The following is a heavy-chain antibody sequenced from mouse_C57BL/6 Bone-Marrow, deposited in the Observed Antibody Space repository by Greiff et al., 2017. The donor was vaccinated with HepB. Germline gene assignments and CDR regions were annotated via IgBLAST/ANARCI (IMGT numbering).Heavy chain of an antibody. Sequence: QVQLQQSGAELVKPGASVKLSCKASGYTFTSYWMHWVKQRPGQGLEWIGMIHPNSGSTNYNEKFKSKATLTVDKSSSTAYMQLSSLTSEDSAVYYCARSLITTVVATPHWYFDVWGTGTTVTVSS. CDR3: ARSLITTVVATPHWYFDV. J-gene: IGHJ1*03. CDR2: IHPNSGST. D-gene: IGHD1-1*01. V-gene: IGHV1-64*01. CDR1: GYTFTSYW.